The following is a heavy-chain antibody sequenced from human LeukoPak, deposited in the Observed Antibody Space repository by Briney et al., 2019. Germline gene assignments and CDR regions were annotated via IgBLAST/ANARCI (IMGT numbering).Heavy chain of an antibody. CDR1: GFTFSSYA. V-gene: IGHV3-23*01. Sequence: GGSLRLSCAASGFTFSSYAMSWVRQAPGKGLEWVSAISGSGGSTYYADSVKGRVTISRDNSKNTLYLQMNSLRAEDTAVYYCAKGLSKYCTNGVCYFAGGYYFDYWGQGTLVTVSS. CDR3: AKGLSKYCTNGVCYFAGGYYFDY. J-gene: IGHJ4*02. D-gene: IGHD2-8*01. CDR2: ISGSGGST.